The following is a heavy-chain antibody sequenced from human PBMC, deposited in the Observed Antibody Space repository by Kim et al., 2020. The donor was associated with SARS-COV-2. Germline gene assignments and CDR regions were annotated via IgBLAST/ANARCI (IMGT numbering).Heavy chain of an antibody. D-gene: IGHD3-10*01. CDR1: GDTLTIYY. Sequence: ASVKVSCKAPGDTLTIYYIHWVRQAAGQGLEWMGWINPNRGNSDYAQKLQGRFTMTRDTSISTVYMELSSLTYEDTAVYYCVGAIGRGSENWYFDVWGRGTLVTVSA. V-gene: IGHV1-8*01. CDR2: INPNRGNS. J-gene: IGHJ2*01. CDR3: VGAIGRGSENWYFDV.